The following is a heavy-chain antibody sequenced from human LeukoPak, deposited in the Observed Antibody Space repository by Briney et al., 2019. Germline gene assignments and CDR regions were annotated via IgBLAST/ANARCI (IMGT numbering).Heavy chain of an antibody. V-gene: IGHV3-7*01. Sequence: GGSLRLSCAASGFAFSSYWMSWVRQAPGKGLEWGANIKKDGSEKYYVDSVKGRFTISRDNAQNSLYLQMNSLRAEDTAVYYCARYCGGGSCYSRRFDPWGQGTLVTVSS. CDR2: IKKDGSEK. J-gene: IGHJ5*02. CDR1: GFAFSSYW. D-gene: IGHD2-15*01. CDR3: ARYCGGGSCYSRRFDP.